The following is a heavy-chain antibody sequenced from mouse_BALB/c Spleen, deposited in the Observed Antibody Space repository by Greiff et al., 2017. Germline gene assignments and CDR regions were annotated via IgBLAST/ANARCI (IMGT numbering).Heavy chain of an antibody. D-gene: IGHD2-1*01. CDR3: AKYGNYVFDY. V-gene: IGHV5-6-5*01. CDR2: ISSGGST. Sequence: EVMLVESGGGLVKPGGSLKLSCAASGFTFSSYAMSWVRQTPEKRLEWVASISSGGSTYYPDSVKGRFTISRDNARNILYLQMSSLRSEDTAMYYCAKYGNYVFDYWGQGTTLTVSS. CDR1: GFTFSSYA. J-gene: IGHJ2*01.